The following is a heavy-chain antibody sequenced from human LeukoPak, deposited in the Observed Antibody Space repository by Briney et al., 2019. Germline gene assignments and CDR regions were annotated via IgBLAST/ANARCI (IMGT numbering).Heavy chain of an antibody. CDR3: ARDRGIGSSSWYPLDY. V-gene: IGHV3-21*01. CDR1: GFTFSSYS. J-gene: IGHJ4*02. Sequence: GSLRLSCAASGFTFSSYSMNWVRQAPGKGLEWVSSISSSSSYIYYADSVKGRFTISRDNAKNSLYLQMNSLRAEDTAVYYCARDRGIGSSSWYPLDYWGQGTLVTVSS. CDR2: ISSSSSYI. D-gene: IGHD6-13*01.